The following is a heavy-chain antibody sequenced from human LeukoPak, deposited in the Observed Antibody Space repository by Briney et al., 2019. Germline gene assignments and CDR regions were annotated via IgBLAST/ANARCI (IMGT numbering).Heavy chain of an antibody. Sequence: GESLKISCQGSGFSFSNYWIGWVRQMPEKGLEWMGIIYPGDSDTRYSPSFQGQVTISADTSINTAYLQWSSLKASDTAIYYCATPGRGAYCTSSSCYAAFEYWGQGALVTVSS. J-gene: IGHJ4*02. V-gene: IGHV5-51*01. CDR3: ATPGRGAYCTSSSCYAAFEY. D-gene: IGHD2-2*01. CDR1: GFSFSNYW. CDR2: IYPGDSDT.